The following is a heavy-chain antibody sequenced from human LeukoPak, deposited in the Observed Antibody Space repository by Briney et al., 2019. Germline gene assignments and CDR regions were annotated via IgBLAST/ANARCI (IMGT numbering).Heavy chain of an antibody. CDR2: IPYDGSNK. CDR3: VRDDRQRSGWHFDY. J-gene: IGHJ4*02. CDR1: GFTFSTYA. Sequence: GGSLRLSCAASGFTFSTYAVHWVRQAPVKGLEWVAIIPYDGSNKYYADSVKGRFTISRDNSKNMLYLQMDSLRDEDTAVYYCVRDDRQRSGWHFDYWGQGTLVTVSS. D-gene: IGHD6-19*01. V-gene: IGHV3-30*04.